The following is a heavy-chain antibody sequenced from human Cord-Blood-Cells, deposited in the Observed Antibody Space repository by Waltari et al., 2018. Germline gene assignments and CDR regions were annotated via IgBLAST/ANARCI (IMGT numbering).Heavy chain of an antibody. D-gene: IGHD1-26*01. V-gene: IGHV1-69*01. J-gene: IGHJ4*02. CDR2: STPIFGTG. CDR3: ARGGLAGGGSSSLDY. CDR1: GGTFSSYA. Sequence: QVQLVQSGAEVKKPGSSVKVSCKASGGTFSSYAISWVRQAPGQGLEWMGGSTPIFGTGNYAQKVQGRVTSTADESTSTAYMELSSLRSEDTAVYYCARGGLAGGGSSSLDYWGQGTLVTVSS.